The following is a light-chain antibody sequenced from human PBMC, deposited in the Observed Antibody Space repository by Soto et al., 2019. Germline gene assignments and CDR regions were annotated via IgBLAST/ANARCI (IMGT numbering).Light chain of an antibody. CDR2: GAS. J-gene: IGKJ2*01. V-gene: IGKV3-20*01. CDR3: QQYESSLYT. Sequence: EIVLTQSPGTLSLSPGERATLSCRASQSVSSNYLAWYQQKPGQAPRLLIYGASSRAAGIPDRFSGSGSGTDFTLTISRLEPEDFAVYYCQQYESSLYTFGQGTNLEIK. CDR1: QSVSSNY.